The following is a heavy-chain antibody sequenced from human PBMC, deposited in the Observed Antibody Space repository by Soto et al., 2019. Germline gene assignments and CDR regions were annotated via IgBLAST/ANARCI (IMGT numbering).Heavy chain of an antibody. Sequence: QVQLVPSGAEEKKPGASVKVSCKASGYTFTGYAMHWVRQAPGQRIEWMGWINAGNGNTKYSQKVQGRVTITRDTSASTANMELSSLRSEDTAVYYCARAVAVPADFDYWGQGTLVTVSS. CDR3: ARAVAVPADFDY. CDR1: GYTFTGYA. J-gene: IGHJ4*02. V-gene: IGHV1-3*05. D-gene: IGHD6-19*01. CDR2: INAGNGNT.